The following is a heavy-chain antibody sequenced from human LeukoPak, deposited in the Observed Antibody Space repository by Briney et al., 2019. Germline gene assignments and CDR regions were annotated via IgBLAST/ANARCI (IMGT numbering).Heavy chain of an antibody. J-gene: IGHJ4*02. D-gene: IGHD2-8*02. Sequence: GGSLRLSCAASGFSLSNYGLHWVRQGPGKGLEWLAVINYDGSNRYYADSVKGRFTISRDNSKNTVHLQLSSLRAADTALYSCARDLTERKYYIAFWGQGTLVTVSS. CDR1: GFSLSNYG. V-gene: IGHV3-30*02. CDR2: INYDGSNR. CDR3: ARDLTERKYYIAF.